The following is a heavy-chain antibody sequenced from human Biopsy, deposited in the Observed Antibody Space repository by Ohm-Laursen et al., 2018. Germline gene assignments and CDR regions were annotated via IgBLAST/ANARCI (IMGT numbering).Heavy chain of an antibody. V-gene: IGHV4-34*01. CDR2: INHRGST. CDR3: ARAVDYYDPYYYYGLDV. Sequence: PPGTLSLTCTVYGGSFSGYYWSWIRQPPGKGLERIGEINHRGSTNYNPSLKSRVTISVDTSKNQFSLKLRSVTAADTAVYYCARAVDYYDPYYYYGLDVWGQGTTVTVSS. D-gene: IGHD3-16*01. CDR1: GGSFSGYY. J-gene: IGHJ6*02.